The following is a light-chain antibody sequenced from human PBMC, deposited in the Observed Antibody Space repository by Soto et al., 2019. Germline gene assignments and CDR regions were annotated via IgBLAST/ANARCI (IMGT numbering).Light chain of an antibody. CDR2: DAS. J-gene: IGKJ1*01. V-gene: IGKV3-15*01. Sequence: EIVMTQSPVTLSVSPGERATLSCRASQSVRTSLAWYQQKPGQAPRLLIYDASTRATGIPARFSGTGSGTEFTLTISSLQSEDFAVYYCQQYNNWLTWTFGQGTKVEIK. CDR1: QSVRTS. CDR3: QQYNNWLTWT.